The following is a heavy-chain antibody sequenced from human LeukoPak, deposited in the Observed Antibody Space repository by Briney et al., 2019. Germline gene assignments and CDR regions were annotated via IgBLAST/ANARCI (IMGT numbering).Heavy chain of an antibody. CDR2: IYYSGST. Sequence: SETLSLTCTVSGGSISSYYWSWIRQPPGKGLEWIGYIYYSGSTNYNPSLKSRVTISVDTSKNQFSLKLSSVTAVDTAVYYCARDEDSGEYDYWGQGTLVTVSS. D-gene: IGHD2/OR15-2a*01. J-gene: IGHJ4*02. CDR3: ARDEDSGEYDY. V-gene: IGHV4-59*01. CDR1: GGSISSYY.